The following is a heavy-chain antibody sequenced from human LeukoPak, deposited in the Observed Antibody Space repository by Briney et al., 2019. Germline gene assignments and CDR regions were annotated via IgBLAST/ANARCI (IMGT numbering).Heavy chain of an antibody. CDR2: ISYDGSNK. V-gene: IGHV3-30*18. J-gene: IGHJ4*02. Sequence: PGRSLRLSCAASGFTFSSYGMHWVRQAPGTGLEWVAVISYDGSNKYYADSAKGRFTISRDNSKNTLYLQMNSLRAEDTAVYYCAKELYIAAAIDYWGQGTLVTVSS. CDR3: AKELYIAAAIDY. CDR1: GFTFSSYG. D-gene: IGHD6-13*01.